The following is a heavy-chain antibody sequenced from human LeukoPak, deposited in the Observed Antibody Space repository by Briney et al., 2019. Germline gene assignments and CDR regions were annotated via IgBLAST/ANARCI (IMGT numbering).Heavy chain of an antibody. Sequence: PGGTLRLSCGASGFPFNNYAIHWVRQTPGKGLEWVTIISYDGGNKYYADSVKGRFTVSRDNSNNTLYLQMNSLRTEDTAVYYCARSSIGTVPSGPDCWGQGTLVTVSS. CDR2: ISYDGGNK. J-gene: IGHJ4*02. D-gene: IGHD3-3*01. CDR1: GFPFNNYA. V-gene: IGHV3-30-3*01. CDR3: ARSSIGTVPSGPDC.